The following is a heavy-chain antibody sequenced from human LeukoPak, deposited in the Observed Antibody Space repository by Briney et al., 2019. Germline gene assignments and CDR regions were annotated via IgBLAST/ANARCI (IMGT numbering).Heavy chain of an antibody. V-gene: IGHV3-74*01. J-gene: IGHJ4*02. CDR2: INGDGTNT. D-gene: IGHD6-19*01. CDR3: ARGSSSGWPDYFDH. Sequence: GGSLRLSCAASGFTLSTYWMHWVRQAPGKGPLWVSRINGDGTNTPYADSVKGQFTISRDNAKNTLYLQMNSLRAEDTAVYYCARGSSSGWPDYFDHWGQGILVIVSS. CDR1: GFTLSTYW.